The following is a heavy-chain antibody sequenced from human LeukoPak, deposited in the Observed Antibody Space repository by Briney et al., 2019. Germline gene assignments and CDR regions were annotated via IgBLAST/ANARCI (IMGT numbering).Heavy chain of an antibody. CDR2: ITGSSTYI. D-gene: IGHD3-16*02. CDR3: ARGFADFVWGSYPSSY. Sequence: GGSLRLSCAASGFTLSSYSMNWVRQAPGKGLEWVSSITGSSTYIHYADSVKGRFTISRDNAKNSLYLQRNSLRAEDTAVYYCARGFADFVWGSYPSSYWGQGILVTVSS. V-gene: IGHV3-21*01. CDR1: GFTLSSYS. J-gene: IGHJ4*02.